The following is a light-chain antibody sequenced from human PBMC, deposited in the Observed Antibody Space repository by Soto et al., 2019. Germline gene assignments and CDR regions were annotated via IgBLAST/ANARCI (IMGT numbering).Light chain of an antibody. CDR1: SDVGGYNY. CDR3: FSYTSSGTFV. Sequence: QSVLTQPASVSGSPGQSITVSCTGTSDVGGYNYVSWYQQHPGKAPQLMIYDVNNRPSGVSSRFSGSKSGNTASLTISGLQAEDEADYYCFSYTSSGTFVFGGGTKLTVL. CDR2: DVN. V-gene: IGLV2-14*03. J-gene: IGLJ2*01.